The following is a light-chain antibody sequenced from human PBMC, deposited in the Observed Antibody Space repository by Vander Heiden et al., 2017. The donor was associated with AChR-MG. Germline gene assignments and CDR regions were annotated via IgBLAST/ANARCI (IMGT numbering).Light chain of an antibody. Sequence: DIVMTQSPDSLAVSLGERATINCKSSQTVLYSSNNKSYLAWYQQKPGQPPKLLIYWASTRESGVPDRFSGSGSGTDFTLTISGLQAEDVAVYYCQQDYSAPRTFGQGTKVEIK. J-gene: IGKJ1*01. CDR2: WAS. CDR3: QQDYSAPRT. V-gene: IGKV4-1*01. CDR1: QTVLYSSNNKSY.